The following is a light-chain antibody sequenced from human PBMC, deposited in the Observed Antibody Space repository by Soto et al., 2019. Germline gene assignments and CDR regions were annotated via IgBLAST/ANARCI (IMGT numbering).Light chain of an antibody. CDR3: QQYGSSPLFT. CDR1: QSGFSTY. J-gene: IGKJ3*01. CDR2: GAS. V-gene: IGKV3-20*01. Sequence: ESVLMQSPATLLLPPGERATLYCRASQSGFSTYLAWFQQKPGQTPRLLVYGASSRASGIPDRFSGSGSGTDFTLTISRLEPEDFAVYYCQQYGSSPLFTFGPGTKWIS.